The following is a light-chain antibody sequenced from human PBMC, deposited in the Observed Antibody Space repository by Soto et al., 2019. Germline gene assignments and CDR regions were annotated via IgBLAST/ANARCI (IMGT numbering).Light chain of an antibody. V-gene: IGKV1-5*01. CDR2: HAS. CDR3: QHYNSYPWT. J-gene: IGKJ1*01. CDR1: QTINNW. Sequence: DLQMTQSPSTLSASIGDRVTITCRASQTINNWLAWYQQKPGKAPNLLIYHASNLETGVPSRFSGSAFGTEFTLTNSSLQPDDFATYYCQHYNSYPWTFGQGTKVEIK.